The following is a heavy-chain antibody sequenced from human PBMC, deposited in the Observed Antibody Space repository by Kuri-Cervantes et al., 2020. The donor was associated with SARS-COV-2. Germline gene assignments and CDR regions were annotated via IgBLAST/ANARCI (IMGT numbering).Heavy chain of an antibody. CDR1: GGTFSSYA. D-gene: IGHD2-15*01. V-gene: IGHV1-69*13. Sequence: SVKVSCKASGGTFSSYAISWVRQVPGQGLEWMGGIIPVFATPNYAQKFQGRVTITADESTSTAYLDLSSLRPEDTAVYYCAAYLSSGGSWGMGFESWGQGNPV. CDR2: IIPVFATP. CDR3: AAYLSSGGSWGMGFES. J-gene: IGHJ4*02.